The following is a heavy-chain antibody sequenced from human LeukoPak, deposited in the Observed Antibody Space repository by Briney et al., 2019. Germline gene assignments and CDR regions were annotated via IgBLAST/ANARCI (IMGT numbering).Heavy chain of an antibody. CDR2: INPNSGGT. V-gene: IGHV1-2*02. Sequence: ASVKVSCKASGYTFTGYYMHWVRQAPGQGLEWMGWINPNSGGTNYAQKFQGRVTMTRDTSISTAYMELSRPRSDDTAVYYCARDEKSVGGLRAPPAYYSDYWGQGTLVTVSS. D-gene: IGHD3-10*01. CDR3: ARDEKSVGGLRAPPAYYSDY. J-gene: IGHJ4*02. CDR1: GYTFTGYY.